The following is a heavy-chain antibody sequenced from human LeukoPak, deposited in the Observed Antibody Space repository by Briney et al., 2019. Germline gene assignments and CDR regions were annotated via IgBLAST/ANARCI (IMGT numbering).Heavy chain of an antibody. CDR2: INPSGGST. CDR3: ARIAETDPFDI. V-gene: IGHV1-46*01. Sequence: ASVKVSCKASGYTFTSYYMHWVRQAPGQGLEWMGIINPSGGSTSYAQKSQGRLTMTRDMSTTTVYMELRSLRSEDTAVYYCARIAETDPFDIWGQGTVVTISS. J-gene: IGHJ3*02. CDR1: GYTFTSYY.